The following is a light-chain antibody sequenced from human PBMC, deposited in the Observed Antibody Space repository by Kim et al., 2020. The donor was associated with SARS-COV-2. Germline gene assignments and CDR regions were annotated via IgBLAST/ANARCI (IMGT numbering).Light chain of an antibody. J-gene: IGKJ1*01. CDR3: QQYTTYRT. CDR1: QSINDW. CDR2: KAS. Sequence: AASVGDRVTITCLASQSINDWLAWYQQKPGKAPKLLIYKASTLEGGVPSRFSGSGSGTEFTLTISSLQPDDYAIYYCQQYTTYRTFGQGTKVDIK. V-gene: IGKV1-5*03.